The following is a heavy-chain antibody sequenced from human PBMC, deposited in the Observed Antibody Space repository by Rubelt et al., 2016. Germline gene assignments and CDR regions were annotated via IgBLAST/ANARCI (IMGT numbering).Heavy chain of an antibody. CDR3: ARDLVGVVITTHDAFDI. Sequence: QVQLVQSGAEVKKPGASVKVSCKASGYTFTSYGISWVRQAPGQGLERMVWISAYTGNTNYAQKLKGRVTMTTDTSKSTAYMELRSLRSDDTAVYYCARDLVGVVITTHDAFDIWGQGTMVTVSS. CDR1: GYTFTSYG. J-gene: IGHJ3*02. V-gene: IGHV1-18*01. D-gene: IGHD3-22*01. CDR2: ISAYTGNT.